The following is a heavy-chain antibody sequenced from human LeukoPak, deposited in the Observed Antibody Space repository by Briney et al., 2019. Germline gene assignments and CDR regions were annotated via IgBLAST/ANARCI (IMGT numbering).Heavy chain of an antibody. D-gene: IGHD3-10*01. CDR3: ARDLKVRGVTNVFDM. CDR1: GFSFSTYW. V-gene: IGHV3-74*01. CDR2: ISSDGSNT. J-gene: IGHJ3*02. Sequence: AGGSLRLSCVASGFSFSTYWMHWVRQDPGKGLVWVSRISSDGSNTIYADSVKGRFTISRDNTKNTLYLQMNSLRAEDTAAYYCARDLKVRGVTNVFDMWGQGTMVTVSS.